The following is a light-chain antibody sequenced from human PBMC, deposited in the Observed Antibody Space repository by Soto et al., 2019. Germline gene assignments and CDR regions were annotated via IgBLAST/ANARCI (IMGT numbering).Light chain of an antibody. CDR3: QQLNSYPLG. CDR1: QGISSY. Sequence: IQLTQSPSSLSASVGDRVTITCRASQGISSYLAWYQQKPGKAPKLLIYAASTLQSGVPSRFSGSVFGTDFTLTFSSLQPEDFATYYCQQLNSYPLGFGGGTKVDIK. CDR2: AAS. V-gene: IGKV1-9*01. J-gene: IGKJ4*01.